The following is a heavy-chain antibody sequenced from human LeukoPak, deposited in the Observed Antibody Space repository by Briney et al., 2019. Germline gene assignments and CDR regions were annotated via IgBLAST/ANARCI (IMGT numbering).Heavy chain of an antibody. Sequence: ASVKVSCKASGYTFTSYYMHWVRQAPGQGLEWMGWISAYNGNTNYAQKLQGRVTMTTDTSTSTAYMELRSLGSDNTAVYYCARRVVVAESFDYWGQGTLVTVSS. CDR1: GYTFTSYY. CDR3: ARRVVVAESFDY. D-gene: IGHD2-15*01. J-gene: IGHJ4*02. CDR2: ISAYNGNT. V-gene: IGHV1-18*04.